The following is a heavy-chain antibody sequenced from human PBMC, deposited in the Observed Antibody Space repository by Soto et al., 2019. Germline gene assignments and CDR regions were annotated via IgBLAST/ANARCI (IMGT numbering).Heavy chain of an antibody. CDR2: INPDNGNT. V-gene: IGHV1-3*01. CDR3: ARGIATGQLDP. J-gene: IGHJ5*02. CDR1: GYTFTRYT. Sequence: QVQLVQSGAEVKKPGASVKISCKASGYTFTRYTMNWVRQAPGQRLEWMGWINPDNGNTKSSQKFQDRVIITRDTSASTDYMDMSSRRSEDTAVYYCARGIATGQLDPWGQGTLVTVSS. D-gene: IGHD2-15*01.